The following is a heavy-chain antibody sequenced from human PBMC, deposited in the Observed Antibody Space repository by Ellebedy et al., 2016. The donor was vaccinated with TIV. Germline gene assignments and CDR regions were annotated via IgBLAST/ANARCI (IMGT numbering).Heavy chain of an antibody. CDR2: IWYDGTNK. V-gene: IGHV3-33*01. Sequence: PGGSLRLSCAASGFDFRTYSMHWVRQAPGKGLEWVAVIWYDGTNKYYADSVKGRFTISRDNSKNRLDLQMNGLRVDDTAVYYCARGVFDIAAAGLGKNWYDPWGQGTLVTVSS. CDR1: GFDFRTYS. J-gene: IGHJ5*02. CDR3: ARGVFDIAAAGLGKNWYDP. D-gene: IGHD6-13*01.